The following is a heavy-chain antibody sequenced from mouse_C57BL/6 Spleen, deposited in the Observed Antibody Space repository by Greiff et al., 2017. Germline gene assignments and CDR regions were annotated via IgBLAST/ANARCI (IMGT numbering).Heavy chain of an antibody. CDR3: ARTPGSAWFAY. Sequence: EVKLQESGGGLVKPGGSLKLSCAASGFTFSDYGMHWVRQAPEKGLEWVAYISSGSSTIYYADTVKGRFTISRDNAKNTLFLQMTSLRSEDTAMYYCARTPGSAWFAYWGQGTLVTVSA. V-gene: IGHV5-17*01. D-gene: IGHD1-1*01. CDR1: GFTFSDYG. J-gene: IGHJ3*01. CDR2: ISSGSSTI.